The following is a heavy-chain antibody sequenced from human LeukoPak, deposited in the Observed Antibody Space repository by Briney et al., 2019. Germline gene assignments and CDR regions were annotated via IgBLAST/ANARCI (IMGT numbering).Heavy chain of an antibody. D-gene: IGHD3-9*01. CDR2: ISYDGSNK. Sequence: PGGSLRLSCAASGFTFSSYGMHWVRQAPGKGLEWVAVISYDGSNKYYADSVKGRFTISRDNSKNTLYLQMNSLRAEDTAVYYCAKEGLHYDILTGSIYYYGMDVWGQGTTFTVSS. CDR1: GFTFSSYG. CDR3: AKEGLHYDILTGSIYYYGMDV. J-gene: IGHJ6*02. V-gene: IGHV3-30*18.